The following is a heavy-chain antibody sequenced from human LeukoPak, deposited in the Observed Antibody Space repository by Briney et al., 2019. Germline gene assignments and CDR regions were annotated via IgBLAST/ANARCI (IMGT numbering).Heavy chain of an antibody. CDR3: AGLVGRYSSGLYYYYFDY. Sequence: SETLSLTCTVPGDSINSLDLWSWVRQPPGKGLEWIGEMYLSGTTHSNPSVKSRVTISIDKSKNQFFLNLSSVTAADTAVYYCAGLVGRYSSGLYYYYFDYWGQGTLVTVSS. CDR1: GDSINSLDL. J-gene: IGHJ4*02. V-gene: IGHV4-4*02. CDR2: MYLSGTT. D-gene: IGHD3-22*01.